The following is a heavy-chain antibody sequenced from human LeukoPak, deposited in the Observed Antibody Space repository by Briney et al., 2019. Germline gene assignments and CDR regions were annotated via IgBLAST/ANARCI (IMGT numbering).Heavy chain of an antibody. Sequence: SETLSLTCTVSGGSISSSSYYWGWIRQPPGKGLEWIGSIYYSGSTYYNPSLKSRVTISVDTSKNQFSLKLSSVTAADTAVYYCARGAGIAAPLRRYYYYYMDVWGKGTTVTVSS. CDR1: GGSISSSSYY. D-gene: IGHD6-13*01. CDR3: ARGAGIAAPLRRYYYYYMDV. J-gene: IGHJ6*03. CDR2: IYYSGST. V-gene: IGHV4-39*01.